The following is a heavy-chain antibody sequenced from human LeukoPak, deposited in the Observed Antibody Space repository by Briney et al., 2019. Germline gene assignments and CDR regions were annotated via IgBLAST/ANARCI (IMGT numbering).Heavy chain of an antibody. J-gene: IGHJ6*03. CDR1: GGSFSGYY. D-gene: IGHD5-24*01. Sequence: PSETLSLTCAVYGGSFSGYYWSWIRHPPGKGLEWIGEINHSGSTNYNPSPKSRVTISVDTSKNQLSLKLSSVTAADTAVYYCARLEKYYYYMDVWGKGTTVTVSS. CDR3: ARLEKYYYYMDV. V-gene: IGHV4-34*01. CDR2: INHSGST.